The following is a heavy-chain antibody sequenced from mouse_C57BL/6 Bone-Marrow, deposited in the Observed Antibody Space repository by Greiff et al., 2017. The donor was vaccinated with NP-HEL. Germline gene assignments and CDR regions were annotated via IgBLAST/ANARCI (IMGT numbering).Heavy chain of an antibody. CDR3: ARDPYYDYGMDY. J-gene: IGHJ4*01. CDR2: ISDGGSYT. CDR1: GFTFSSYA. V-gene: IGHV5-4*01. D-gene: IGHD2-4*01. Sequence: EVQWVESGGGLVKPGGSLKLSCAASGFTFSSYAMSWVRQTPEKRLEWVATISDGGSYTYYPDNVKGRFTISRDNAKNNLYLQMSHLKSEDTAMYYCARDPYYDYGMDYWGQGTSVTVSS.